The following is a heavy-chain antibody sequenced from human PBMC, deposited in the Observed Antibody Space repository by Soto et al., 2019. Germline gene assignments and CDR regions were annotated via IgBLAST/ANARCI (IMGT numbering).Heavy chain of an antibody. V-gene: IGHV3-11*01. J-gene: IGHJ4*02. CDR2: IDTSGTKI. CDR3: ASHYEMWSGYLSPVDY. Sequence: QVQLVESGGDLVKPGGSLRLSCAASGYTFSDYYMSWIRQAPGKGLEWISYIDTSGTKIYYADSVKGRFTITRDNAKNSVYLEMNSLRDDDTAVYYCASHYEMWSGYLSPVDYWGQGTLVTVSS. CDR1: GYTFSDYY. D-gene: IGHD3-3*01.